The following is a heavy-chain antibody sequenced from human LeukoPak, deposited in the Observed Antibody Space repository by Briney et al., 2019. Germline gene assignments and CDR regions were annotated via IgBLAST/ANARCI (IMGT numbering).Heavy chain of an antibody. V-gene: IGHV3-48*04. Sequence: GGSLRLSCAASGFTFSSYGMSWVRQAPGKGLEWVPYISSSGSTIYYADSVKGRFTISRDNAKNSLYLQMNSLRAEDTAVYYCAELGITMIGGVWGKGTTVTISS. CDR3: AELGITMIGGV. D-gene: IGHD3-10*02. CDR2: ISSSGSTI. J-gene: IGHJ6*04. CDR1: GFTFSSYG.